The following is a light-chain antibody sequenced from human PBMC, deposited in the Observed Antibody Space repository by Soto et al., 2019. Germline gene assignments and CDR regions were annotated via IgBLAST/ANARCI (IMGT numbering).Light chain of an antibody. V-gene: IGLV2-8*01. Sequence: QSVLTQPPSSAGSPGQSFTISCTGTSNDVGIYNSVSWYQQHPGKAPKLMIYEVTKRPSGVPDRFSGSKSGNTASLTVSGLQAEDEADYYCSSYAGSNPYVFGTGTKVTVL. CDR2: EVT. J-gene: IGLJ1*01. CDR3: SSYAGSNPYV. CDR1: SNDVGIYNS.